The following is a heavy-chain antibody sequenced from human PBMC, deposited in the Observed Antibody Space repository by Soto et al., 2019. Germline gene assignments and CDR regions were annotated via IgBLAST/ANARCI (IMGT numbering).Heavy chain of an antibody. V-gene: IGHV3-7*01. CDR2: MKQDGSEK. Sequence: EVQLVESGGGLVQPGGSLRLSCAASGFTFSSYWMSWVRQAPGKGLEWVANMKQDGSEKNYVDSVKGRFTISRDNAKNSLYLQMSSLRAEDTAVYYCATGGGTLIYWGQGTLVTVSS. D-gene: IGHD1-1*01. J-gene: IGHJ4*02. CDR3: ATGGGTLIY. CDR1: GFTFSSYW.